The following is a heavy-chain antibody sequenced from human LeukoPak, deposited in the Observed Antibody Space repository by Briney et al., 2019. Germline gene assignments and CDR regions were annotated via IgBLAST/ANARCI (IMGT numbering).Heavy chain of an antibody. CDR3: ARGNMGRDIVVVPAANGRYYFDY. D-gene: IGHD2-2*01. CDR1: GGSFSGYY. V-gene: IGHV4-34*01. Sequence: SETLSLTCAVSGGSFSGYYWSWIRQPPGKGLEWIGEINHSGSTNYNPSLKSRVTISVDTSKNQFSLKLSSVTAADTAVYYCARGNMGRDIVVVPAANGRYYFDYWGQGTLVTVSS. CDR2: INHSGST. J-gene: IGHJ4*02.